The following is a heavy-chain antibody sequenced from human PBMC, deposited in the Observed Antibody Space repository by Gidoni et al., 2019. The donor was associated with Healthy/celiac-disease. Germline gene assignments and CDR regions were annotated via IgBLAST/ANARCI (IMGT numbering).Heavy chain of an antibody. D-gene: IGHD2-15*01. CDR3: ARAARAKYYYMDV. CDR1: GFTFSSYA. Sequence: QVQLVESGGGVVQPGRSLRLSCAASGFTFSSYAMHWVRQAPGKGLEWVAVISYDGSNKYYADSVKGRFTTSRDNSKNTLYLQMNSLRAEDTAVYYCARAARAKYYYMDVWGKGTTVTVSS. V-gene: IGHV3-30*01. CDR2: ISYDGSNK. J-gene: IGHJ6*03.